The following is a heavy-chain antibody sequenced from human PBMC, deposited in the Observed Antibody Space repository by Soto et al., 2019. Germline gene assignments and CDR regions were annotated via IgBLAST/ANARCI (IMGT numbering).Heavy chain of an antibody. CDR3: ARASGPMIECR. V-gene: IGHV1-3*01. CDR1: GYTFTSYA. D-gene: IGHD3-22*01. J-gene: IGHJ4*02. CDR2: INAGNGNT. Sequence: QVQLVQSGPEVKKPGASVKVSCKASGYTFTSYAVHWVRQAPGQRLEWMGWINAGNGNTKYSQKFQGRVTITRDTSASTAYKEQSSLRSEDTAVFYCARASGPMIECRGGQVTLVTVAS.